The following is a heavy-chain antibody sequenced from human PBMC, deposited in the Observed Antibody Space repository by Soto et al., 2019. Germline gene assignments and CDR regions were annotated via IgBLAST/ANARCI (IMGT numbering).Heavy chain of an antibody. V-gene: IGHV1-69*01. CDR3: AREAPYCSSATSPKFYDMDV. D-gene: IGHD2-21*01. J-gene: IGHJ6*02. Sequence: QVQLVQSGAKVKKPGSSVKVSCKASGGTFGSYAITWVRRAPGQGLEWLGGIIPILNSPAYAQKFQARVVITADEITNTAYMELNSLRFDDTAVYYCAREAPYCSSATSPKFYDMDVWGQGTTVTVAS. CDR2: IIPILNSP. CDR1: GGTFGSYA.